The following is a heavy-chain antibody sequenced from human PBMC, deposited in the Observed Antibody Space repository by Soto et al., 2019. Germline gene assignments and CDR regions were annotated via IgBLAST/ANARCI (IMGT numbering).Heavy chain of an antibody. CDR3: ARDGHGMDV. Sequence: PSETLSLTCTVSGGSVISGSYQWTWIRQPPGKGLEWIGYIHVSGSTNDNPSLKGRVTMSIDTSKNQFSLKLSSVTAADTAVYYCARDGHGMDVWGQGTKVTVS. CDR1: GGSVISGSYQ. CDR2: IHVSGST. V-gene: IGHV4-61*01. J-gene: IGHJ6*02.